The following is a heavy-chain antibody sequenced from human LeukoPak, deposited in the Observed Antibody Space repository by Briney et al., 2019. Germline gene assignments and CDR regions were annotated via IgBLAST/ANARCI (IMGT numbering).Heavy chain of an antibody. Sequence: GGSLRLSCAASGFTFSSYSMNWVRQAPGKGLEGVSSISSSSSYIYYADSVKGRFTISRDNAKNSLYLQMNSLRAEDTAVYYCARDQLKTGSYFDYWGQGTLVTVSS. CDR3: ARDQLKTGSYFDY. J-gene: IGHJ4*02. V-gene: IGHV3-21*01. D-gene: IGHD3-10*01. CDR1: GFTFSSYS. CDR2: ISSSSSYI.